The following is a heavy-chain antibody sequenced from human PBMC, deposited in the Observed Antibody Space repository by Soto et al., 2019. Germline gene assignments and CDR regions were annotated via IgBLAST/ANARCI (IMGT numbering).Heavy chain of an antibody. CDR3: ASIIYGSGSYYNENDY. V-gene: IGHV1-8*01. D-gene: IGHD3-10*01. Sequence: GASVKVSCKASGYTFTSYDINWVRQATGQGLEWMGWMNPNSGNTGYAQKFQGRVTMTRNTSISTAYMELSSLRSEDTAVYYCASIIYGSGSYYNENDYWGQGTLVTVSS. CDR2: MNPNSGNT. CDR1: GYTFTSYD. J-gene: IGHJ4*02.